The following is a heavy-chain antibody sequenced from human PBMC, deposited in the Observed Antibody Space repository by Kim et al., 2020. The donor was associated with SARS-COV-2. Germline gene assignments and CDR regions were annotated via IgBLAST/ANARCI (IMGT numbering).Heavy chain of an antibody. Sequence: SGSNKYNPSLNSRVTISVDTSKRQFSLKLNSVTAADTAVYYCARGANWFESWGQGTLVTISS. J-gene: IGHJ5*01. V-gene: IGHV4-59*09. CDR3: ARGANWFES. CDR2: SGSN.